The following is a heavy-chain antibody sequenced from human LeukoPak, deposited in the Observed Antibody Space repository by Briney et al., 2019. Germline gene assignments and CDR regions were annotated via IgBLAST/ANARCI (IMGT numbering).Heavy chain of an antibody. CDR1: GFTFSSYS. CDR3: ARSFLSIAAAATDY. Sequence: NPGGSLRLSCAASGFTFSSYSMNWVRQAPGKGLEWVSSISSSSSYIYYVDSVKGRFTISRDNAKNSLYLQMNSLRAEDTAVYYCARSFLSIAAAATDYWGQGTLVTVSS. CDR2: ISSSSSYI. J-gene: IGHJ4*02. D-gene: IGHD6-13*01. V-gene: IGHV3-21*01.